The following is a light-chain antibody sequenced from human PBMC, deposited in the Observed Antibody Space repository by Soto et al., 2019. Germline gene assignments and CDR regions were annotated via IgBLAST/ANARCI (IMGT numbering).Light chain of an antibody. CDR2: DVS. Sequence: QSALTQPASGSGSPGQSITISCTGTSSDIGGYNYVSWYQQHPGKVPKLMIYDVSNRPSGVSNRFSGSKSGNTASLTISGLQAEDEADYYCSSYTNSNTASVLFGGGTKLTVL. J-gene: IGLJ2*01. CDR3: SSYTNSNTASVL. CDR1: SSDIGGYNY. V-gene: IGLV2-14*03.